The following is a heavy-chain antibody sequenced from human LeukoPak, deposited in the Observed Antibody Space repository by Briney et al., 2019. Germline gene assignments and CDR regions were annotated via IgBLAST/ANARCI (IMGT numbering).Heavy chain of an antibody. J-gene: IGHJ4*02. D-gene: IGHD2-15*01. V-gene: IGHV3-30-3*01. Sequence: PGRSLRLSCAASGFTFSSYAMHWVRQAPGKGLEWVAVISYDGSNKYYADSVKGRFTISRDNSKNTLYLQMNSLRAEDTAVYYCAREACSGGSCYSFDYWGQGTLVTVSS. CDR2: ISYDGSNK. CDR3: AREACSGGSCYSFDY. CDR1: GFTFSSYA.